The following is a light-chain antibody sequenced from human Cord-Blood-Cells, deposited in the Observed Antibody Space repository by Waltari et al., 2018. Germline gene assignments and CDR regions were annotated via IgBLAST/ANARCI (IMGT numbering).Light chain of an antibody. Sequence: QSVLTQPPSVSAAPGQKVTISCSGSSSNLGNNYVSWYQQLPGTAPKLLIYDKNKRPSGSPDRFSGSKSGTSATLGITGLQTGDEADYYCGTWDSSLSAVVFGGGTKLTVL. V-gene: IGLV1-51*01. CDR3: GTWDSSLSAVV. CDR1: SSNLGNNY. CDR2: DKN. J-gene: IGLJ2*01.